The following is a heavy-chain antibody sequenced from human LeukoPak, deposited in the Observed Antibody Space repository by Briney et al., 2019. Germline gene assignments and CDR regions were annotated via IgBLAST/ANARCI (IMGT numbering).Heavy chain of an antibody. CDR3: ARQSDVWGSCVN. D-gene: IGHD3-16*01. V-gene: IGHV4-59*08. J-gene: IGHJ4*02. CDR2: INYSGST. CDR1: GGSISSYY. Sequence: SETLSLTCTVSGGSISSYYWNWIRQPTGKGLEWIGYINYSGSTNYNPSLKSRVIISVDMSKNQFSLNLNSVIAADTAVYYCARQSDVWGSCVNWGQGTLVTVSS.